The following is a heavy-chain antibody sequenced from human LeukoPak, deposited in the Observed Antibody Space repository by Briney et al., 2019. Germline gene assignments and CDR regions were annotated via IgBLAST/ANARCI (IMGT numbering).Heavy chain of an antibody. J-gene: IGHJ4*02. CDR1: GFMFADHG. Sequence: GGSLRLSCAASGFMFADHGMTWVRQVPGKGLEWVSGINWNGGSTGYVDSVKGRFTISRDNAKNVLFLQMNNLGAEDTAFYYCARGEWDLRDWGQGTLVIVSS. D-gene: IGHD1-26*01. CDR2: INWNGGST. CDR3: ARGEWDLRD. V-gene: IGHV3-20*04.